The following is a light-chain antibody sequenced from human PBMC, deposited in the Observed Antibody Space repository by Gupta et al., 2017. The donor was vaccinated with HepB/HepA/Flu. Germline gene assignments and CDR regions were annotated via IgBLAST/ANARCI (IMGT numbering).Light chain of an antibody. J-gene: IGKJ2*03. CDR1: QTVFSSENRKNF. Sequence: DIVMSQSPDSLPVSLGERATITCKSSQTVFSSENRKNFLAWYQQKPGQPPRLLIYWASTRDCGVTDRFSGSGSGTEFTLTISSLQAEDVAVYFCQQDISSPISFGQGTKVEIK. CDR2: WAS. V-gene: IGKV4-1*01. CDR3: QQDISSPIS.